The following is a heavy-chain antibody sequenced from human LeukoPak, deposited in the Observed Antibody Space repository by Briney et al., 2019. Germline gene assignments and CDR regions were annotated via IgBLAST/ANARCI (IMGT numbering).Heavy chain of an antibody. J-gene: IGHJ4*02. CDR3: ARADYGDYGFDY. V-gene: IGHV1-18*04. CDR1: GYTFTSYG. D-gene: IGHD4-17*01. CDR2: ISAYNGNT. Sequence: ASVKVSCKASGYTFTSYGISWVRQAPGQGLEWMGWISAYNGNTNYAQKLQGRVTVTTDTSTSTAYMELRSLRSDGTAVYYCARADYGDYGFDYWGQGTLVTVSS.